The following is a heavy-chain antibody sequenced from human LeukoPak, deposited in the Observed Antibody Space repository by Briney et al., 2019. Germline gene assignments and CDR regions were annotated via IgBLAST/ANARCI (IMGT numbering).Heavy chain of an antibody. Sequence: SETLSLTCTVSGDSISSYYWSWIRQPAGKGLGWIGRIYTSGSTNYNPSLESRVTISVDTSKNQFSLKLSSVTAADTAVYYCARLKEGIDYWGQGTLVTVSS. D-gene: IGHD3-10*01. V-gene: IGHV4-4*07. CDR2: IYTSGST. J-gene: IGHJ4*02. CDR1: GDSISSYY. CDR3: ARLKEGIDY.